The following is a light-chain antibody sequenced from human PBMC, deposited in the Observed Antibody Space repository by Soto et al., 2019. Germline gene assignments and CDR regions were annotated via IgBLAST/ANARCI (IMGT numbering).Light chain of an antibody. V-gene: IGKV3-15*01. CDR2: GAS. CDR3: QLYNNWPPWT. Sequence: EIVMTQSPATLSVSPGERATLSCRASQSDSSNLAWYQQKPGQAPRLLIYGASTRATGIPARFSGSGSGTEFTLTISSLQSVDFAVYYCQLYNNWPPWTFGQGTKVEIK. CDR1: QSDSSN. J-gene: IGKJ1*01.